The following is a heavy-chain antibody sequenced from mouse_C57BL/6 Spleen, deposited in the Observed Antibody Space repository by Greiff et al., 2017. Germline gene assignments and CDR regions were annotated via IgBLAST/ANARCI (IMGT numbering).Heavy chain of an antibody. CDR2: IYPGSGST. Sequence: QVQLQQPGAELVKPGASVKMSCKASGYTFTSYWITWVKQRPGQGLEWIGDIYPGSGSTNYNEKFKSKDTLTVDTSSSTAYMQLSSLTSEDSAVYYCARWTVVHYAMDYWGQGTSVTVSS. CDR3: ARWTVVHYAMDY. V-gene: IGHV1-55*01. J-gene: IGHJ4*01. CDR1: GYTFTSYW. D-gene: IGHD1-1*01.